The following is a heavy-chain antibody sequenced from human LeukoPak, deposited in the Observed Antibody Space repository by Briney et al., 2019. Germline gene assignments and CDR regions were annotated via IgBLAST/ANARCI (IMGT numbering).Heavy chain of an antibody. CDR1: GFTFSNYA. J-gene: IGHJ1*01. CDR3: AKIRYYYDSSGYLGYFQH. D-gene: IGHD3-22*01. CDR2: ISGSGGST. V-gene: IGHV3-23*01. Sequence: GGSLRLSCAASGFTFSNYAMSWVRQAPGKGLEWVSAISGSGGSTYYADSVKGRFTISRDNSKNTLYLQMNSLRAEDTAVYYCAKIRYYYDSSGYLGYFQHWGQGTLVTVSS.